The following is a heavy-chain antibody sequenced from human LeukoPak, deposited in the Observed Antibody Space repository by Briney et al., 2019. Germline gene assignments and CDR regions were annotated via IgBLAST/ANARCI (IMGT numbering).Heavy chain of an antibody. CDR2: IGGSGTRT. CDR3: AKGLAALPDFDY. J-gene: IGHJ4*02. CDR1: GFTFSSYG. V-gene: IGHV3-23*01. Sequence: GGSLRLSCAASGFTFSSYGMHWVRQAPGKGLEWVSGIGGSGTRTYYADSVKGRFTISRDNSKNTLYLQMNSLRAEDTAVYYCAKGLAALPDFDYWGQGTLVTVSS. D-gene: IGHD6-6*01.